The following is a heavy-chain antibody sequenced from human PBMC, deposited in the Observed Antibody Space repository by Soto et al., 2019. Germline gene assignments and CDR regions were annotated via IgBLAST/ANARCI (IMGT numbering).Heavy chain of an antibody. CDR2: ISYDGSNK. V-gene: IGHV3-30*03. CDR1: GFTFSSYG. Sequence: PGGSLRLSCAASGFTFSSYGMHWVRQAPGKGLEWVAVISYDGSNKYYADSVKGRFTISRDNSKNTLYLQMNSLRAEDTAVYYCATYCSGSSCYSWWDQGTLVTVSS. CDR3: ATYCSGSSCYSW. J-gene: IGHJ4*02. D-gene: IGHD2-15*01.